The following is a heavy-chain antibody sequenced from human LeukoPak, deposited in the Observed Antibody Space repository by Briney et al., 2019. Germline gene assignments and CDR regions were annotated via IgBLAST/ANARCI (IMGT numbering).Heavy chain of an antibody. CDR3: ARGAPYYYDSSGYRFDY. Sequence: ASVKVSCKASGYTSTGYYMHWVRQAPGQGLEWMGWINPNSGGTNYAQKFQGRVTMTRDTSISTAYMELSRLRSDDTAVYYCARGAPYYYDSSGYRFDYWGQGTLVTVSS. V-gene: IGHV1-2*02. D-gene: IGHD3-22*01. CDR1: GYTSTGYY. J-gene: IGHJ4*02. CDR2: INPNSGGT.